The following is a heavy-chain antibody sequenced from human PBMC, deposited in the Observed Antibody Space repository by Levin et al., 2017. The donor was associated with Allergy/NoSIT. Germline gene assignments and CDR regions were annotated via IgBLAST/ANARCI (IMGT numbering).Heavy chain of an antibody. CDR2: ISYDGSNK. CDR3: ARDVRKLQLVGFGYYFDY. V-gene: IGHV3-30-3*01. CDR1: GFTFSTYA. Sequence: PGGSLRLSCAASGFTFSTYAMHWVRQAPGKGLEWVAVISYDGSNKYYADSVKGRFTISKDNSKDTLFLKMNYLRPEDTAVYYCARDVRKLQLVGFGYYFDYWGQGTLVTVSS. D-gene: IGHD6-13*01. J-gene: IGHJ4*02.